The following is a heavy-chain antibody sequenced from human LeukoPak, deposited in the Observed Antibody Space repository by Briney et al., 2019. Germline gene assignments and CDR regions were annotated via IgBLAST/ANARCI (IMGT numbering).Heavy chain of an antibody. V-gene: IGHV4-34*01. J-gene: IGHJ5*02. CDR2: INHSGST. CDR3: ARSYPYCSSTSCPYVFDP. CDR1: GGSFSGYY. Sequence: PSETLSLTCAVYGGSFSGYYWSWIRQPPGKGLEWIGEINHSGSTNYYPSLKSRVTISVDTSKNQFSLKLSSVTAADTAVYYCARSYPYCSSTSCPYVFDPWGQGTLVTVSS. D-gene: IGHD2-2*01.